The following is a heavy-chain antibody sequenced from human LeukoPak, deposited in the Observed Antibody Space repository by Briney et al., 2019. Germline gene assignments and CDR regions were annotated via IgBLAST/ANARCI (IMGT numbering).Heavy chain of an antibody. D-gene: IGHD3-10*01. CDR3: AKEGVIAYDY. Sequence: GGSLRLSCAASGFTFSSYGMHWVRQAPGKGLEWVAVISYDGSNKYYADSVKGRFTISRDNSKNTLYLQMNSLRAEDTAVYYCAKEGVIAYDYWGQGTLVTVSS. J-gene: IGHJ4*02. CDR2: ISYDGSNK. CDR1: GFTFSSYG. V-gene: IGHV3-30*18.